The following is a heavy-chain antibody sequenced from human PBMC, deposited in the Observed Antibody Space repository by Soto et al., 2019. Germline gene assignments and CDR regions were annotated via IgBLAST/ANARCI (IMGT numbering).Heavy chain of an antibody. Sequence: QVQLVQSGGEVKKPGASVTVSCKASGYTFINYHITWVRQAPGQGLEWMAWINTYNGLTDYAQRFQGRVTMTRDTSTSTAYMELRNLGSDDTAVYFCANSTRGEMATAWGQGTLVTVSS. CDR1: GYTFINYH. J-gene: IGHJ5*02. V-gene: IGHV1-18*01. CDR2: INTYNGLT. CDR3: ANSTRGEMATA. D-gene: IGHD5-12*01.